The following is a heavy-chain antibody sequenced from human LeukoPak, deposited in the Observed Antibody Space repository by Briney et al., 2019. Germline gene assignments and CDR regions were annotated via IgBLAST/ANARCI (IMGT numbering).Heavy chain of an antibody. Sequence: GASVKVSCKASGYTFTSYYMHWVRQAPAQGLEWMGIINPSGGGTSYAQKFQGRVTMTRDTPTSTVYMELSSLRSEDTAVYYCARAVSGGYDDYWGQGTLVTVSS. J-gene: IGHJ4*02. CDR1: GYTFTSYY. D-gene: IGHD5-12*01. CDR3: ARAVSGGYDDY. V-gene: IGHV1-46*01. CDR2: INPSGGGT.